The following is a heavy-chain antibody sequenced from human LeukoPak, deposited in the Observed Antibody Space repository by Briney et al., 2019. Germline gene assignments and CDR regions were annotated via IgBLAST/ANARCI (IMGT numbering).Heavy chain of an antibody. Sequence: GGSLRLSCAGSGFTFNSAWMSWVRQAPGKGLEWVAQIKTETDGGTTDYAAPVKGRFTISRDGSKNMVFLQMNSLKTDDTALYYCTWSGLKIESWGQGTLVTVSS. V-gene: IGHV3-15*01. CDR2: IKTETDGGTT. CDR1: GFTFNSAW. CDR3: TWSGLKIES. J-gene: IGHJ4*02. D-gene: IGHD3-3*01.